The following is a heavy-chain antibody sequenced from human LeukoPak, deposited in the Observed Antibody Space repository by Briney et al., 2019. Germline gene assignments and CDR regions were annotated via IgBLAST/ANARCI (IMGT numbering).Heavy chain of an antibody. D-gene: IGHD3-10*01. J-gene: IGHJ6*02. V-gene: IGHV1-69*04. CDR1: GGTFSSYG. CDR3: ARVAITMVRGVIRYYYGMDV. CDR2: IIPFLGTT. Sequence: SVKVSCKASGGTFSSYGINWVRQAPGQGLEWMGRIIPFLGTTTHAQKFQDRVTLTADRSTSTAYMEVSSLRSDDTAVYYCARVAITMVRGVIRYYYGMDVWGQGTTVTVSS.